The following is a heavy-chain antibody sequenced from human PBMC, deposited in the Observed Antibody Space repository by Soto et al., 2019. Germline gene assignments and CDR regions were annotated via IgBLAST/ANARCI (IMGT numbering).Heavy chain of an antibody. Sequence: SETLSLTCTVSGGSISSYYWSWIRQPPGKGLEWIGYIYYSGSTNYNPSLKSRVTISVDTSKNQFSLKLSSVTAADTAVYYCARSIDPYSSSSAWFDPWGQGTLVTVSS. CDR3: ARSIDPYSSSSAWFDP. J-gene: IGHJ5*02. CDR1: GGSISSYY. CDR2: IYYSGST. V-gene: IGHV4-59*01. D-gene: IGHD6-6*01.